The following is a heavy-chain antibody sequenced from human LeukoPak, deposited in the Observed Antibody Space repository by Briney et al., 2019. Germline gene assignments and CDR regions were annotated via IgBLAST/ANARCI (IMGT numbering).Heavy chain of an antibody. V-gene: IGHV4-59*08. CDR2: IYYSGST. D-gene: IGHD3-9*01. Sequence: SETLSLTCTVSGGSISSYYWSWIRQPPGKGLEWIGYIYYSGSTNYNPSPKSRVTISVDTSKNQFSLKLSSVTAADTAVYYCARRGYDILTGSFYYGMDVWGQGTTVTVSS. J-gene: IGHJ6*02. CDR3: ARRGYDILTGSFYYGMDV. CDR1: GGSISSYY.